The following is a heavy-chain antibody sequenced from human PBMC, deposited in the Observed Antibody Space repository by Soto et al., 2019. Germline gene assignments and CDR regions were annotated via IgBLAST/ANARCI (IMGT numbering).Heavy chain of an antibody. CDR2: IWYDGSNK. J-gene: IGHJ6*02. V-gene: IGHV3-33*01. Sequence: GGSLRLSCAASGFTFSSYGMHWVRQAPGKGLEWVAVIWYDGSNKYYADSVKGRFTISRDNSKNTLYLQMNSLRAEDTAVYYCARELRYFDWFTYGMDVWGQGTTVTVSS. CDR1: GFTFSSYG. D-gene: IGHD3-9*01. CDR3: ARELRYFDWFTYGMDV.